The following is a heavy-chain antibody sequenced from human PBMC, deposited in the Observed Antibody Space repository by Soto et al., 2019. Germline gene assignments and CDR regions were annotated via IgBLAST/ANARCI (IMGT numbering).Heavy chain of an antibody. CDR1: GGSVSSGSYY. CDR2: IFYTGST. CDR3: ARHLYYYDSSGYYPFDX. V-gene: IGHV4-61*01. D-gene: IGHD3-22*01. J-gene: IGHJ4*02. Sequence: SETLSLTCTVSGGSVSSGSYYWSWIRQPPGKGLEWIGYIFYTGSTNYNPSLKSRVTISVDTSKNQFSLKLSSVTAADTAVYYCARHLYYYDSSGYYPFDXWGQGTLVTVSS.